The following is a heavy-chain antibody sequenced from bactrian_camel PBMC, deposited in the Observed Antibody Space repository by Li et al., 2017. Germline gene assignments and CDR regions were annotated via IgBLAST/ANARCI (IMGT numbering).Heavy chain of an antibody. CDR2: LWIGGATT. CDR1: RYTYKRNC. V-gene: IGHV3S1*01. Sequence: VQLVESGGGSVQAGGSLTLSCAAGRYTYKRNCMGWFRQRPGKDREGLAALWIGGATTTYADSVKGRFAISQRDAANTFGLDLNNLKREDTATYYCAASERSGICALAEWAFTYWGQGTQVTVS. J-gene: IGHJ4*01. CDR3: AASERSGICALAEWAFTY. D-gene: IGHD2*01.